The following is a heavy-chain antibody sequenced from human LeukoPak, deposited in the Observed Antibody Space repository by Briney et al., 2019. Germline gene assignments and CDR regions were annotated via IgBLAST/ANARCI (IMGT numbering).Heavy chain of an antibody. CDR1: EYTFTSYY. D-gene: IGHD2-15*01. V-gene: IGHV1-46*01. CDR2: INPGGGST. CDR3: ARDSSVVVVAATWFDP. J-gene: IGHJ5*02. Sequence: ASVKVSCKASEYTFTSYYMHWVRQAPGQGLEWMGIINPGGGSTIYAQKFQGRVTITADKSTSTAYMELSSLRSEDTAVYYCARDSSVVVVAATWFDPWGQGTLVTVSS.